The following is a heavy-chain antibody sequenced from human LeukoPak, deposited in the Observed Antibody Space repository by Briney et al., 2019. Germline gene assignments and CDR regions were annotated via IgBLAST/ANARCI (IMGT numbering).Heavy chain of an antibody. V-gene: IGHV4-61*02. CDR3: ARAGKDGRDY. Sequence: PSETLSLTCTVSGGSISSGSYYWSWIRQPAGKGLEWIGRIYTSGSTNYNPSLKSRVTISVDTSKNQLSLKLSSVTAADTAVYYCARAGKDGRDYWGQGTLVTVSS. J-gene: IGHJ4*02. CDR1: GGSISSGSYY. CDR2: IYTSGST.